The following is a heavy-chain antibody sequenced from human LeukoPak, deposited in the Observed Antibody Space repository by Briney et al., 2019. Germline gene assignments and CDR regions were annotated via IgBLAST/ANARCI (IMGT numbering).Heavy chain of an antibody. Sequence: SGGSLRLSCAASGFTFSSYSMNWVRQAPGKGLEWVSYISSSSSTIYYADSVKGRFTISRDNAKNSLYLQMNSLRAEDTAVYYCARGFRDGYNPAGQPYSDYWGQGTLVTVSS. CDR3: ARGFRDGYNPAGQPYSDY. CDR1: GFTFSSYS. D-gene: IGHD5-24*01. CDR2: ISSSSSTI. V-gene: IGHV3-48*04. J-gene: IGHJ4*02.